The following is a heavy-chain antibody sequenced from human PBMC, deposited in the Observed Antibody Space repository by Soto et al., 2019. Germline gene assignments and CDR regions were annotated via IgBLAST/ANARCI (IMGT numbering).Heavy chain of an antibody. J-gene: IGHJ4*02. CDR3: AKESSGGYPRRIFDY. CDR2: ISASGGSI. V-gene: IGHV3-23*01. D-gene: IGHD1-26*01. Sequence: XSLRVACCAVGGTCVSFGGSWVRKTPGKGLDWVSGISASGGSIYYADSVKGRFIVSRDNSKNTVFLQMNSLRAEDTALYYCAKESSGGYPRRIFDYWGQGTLVTVSS. CDR1: GGTCVSFG.